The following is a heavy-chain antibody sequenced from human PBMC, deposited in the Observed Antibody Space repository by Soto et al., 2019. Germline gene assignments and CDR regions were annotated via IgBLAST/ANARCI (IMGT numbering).Heavy chain of an antibody. J-gene: IGHJ6*02. V-gene: IGHV3-33*01. Sequence: PGGSLRLSCAASGFTFSSYGMHWVRQAPGKGLEWVAVIWYDGSNKYYADSVKGRFTISRDNSKNTLYLQMNSLRAEDTAVYYCARDGQGYDILTGFLPGDYYYGMDVWGQGTTVTVSS. CDR3: ARDGQGYDILTGFLPGDYYYGMDV. CDR1: GFTFSSYG. CDR2: IWYDGSNK. D-gene: IGHD3-9*01.